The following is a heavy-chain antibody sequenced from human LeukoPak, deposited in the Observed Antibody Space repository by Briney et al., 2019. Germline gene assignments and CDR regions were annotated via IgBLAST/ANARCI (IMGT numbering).Heavy chain of an antibody. D-gene: IGHD3-10*01. CDR3: ARDRTRRWFGESHYGMDV. CDR2: INPNSGGT. CDR1: GYTFTGYY. Sequence: VASVKVSCKASGYTFTGYYMHWVRRAPGQGLEWMGWINPNSGGTNYAQKFQGRVTMTRDTSISTAYMELSRLRSDDTAVYYCARDRTRRWFGESHYGMDVWGQGTTVTVSS. V-gene: IGHV1-2*02. J-gene: IGHJ6*02.